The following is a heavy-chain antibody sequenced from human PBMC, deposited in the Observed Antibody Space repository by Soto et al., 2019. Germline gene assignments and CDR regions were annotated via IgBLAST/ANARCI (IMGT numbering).Heavy chain of an antibody. J-gene: IGHJ4*02. CDR1: GFTFSSYW. CDR3: ARALFTTVRGVTTY. Sequence: EVQLVESGGGLVQPGGSLRLSCAASGFTFSSYWMSRVRQAPGKGLEWVANIKQDGSEKYYVDSVKGRFTISRDNAKNSLYLQMHSLSAEDTAVYHCARALFTTVRGVTTYWGQGTLVTVSS. D-gene: IGHD3-10*01. V-gene: IGHV3-7*03. CDR2: IKQDGSEK.